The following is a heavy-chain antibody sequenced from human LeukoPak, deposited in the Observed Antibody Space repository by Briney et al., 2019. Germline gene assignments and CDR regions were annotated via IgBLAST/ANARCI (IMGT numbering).Heavy chain of an antibody. CDR1: GFTFSSHW. CDR3: ARLVVVVAATRPFDY. D-gene: IGHD2-15*01. V-gene: IGHV3-7*01. J-gene: IGHJ4*02. CDR2: IKKDGSEK. Sequence: PGGSLRLSCAASGFTFSSHWMSWVRQAPGKGLEWVANIKKDGSEKYYVDSVKGRFTISRDNAKNSLYLQMNSLRAEDTAVYYCARLVVVVAATRPFDYWGQGTLVTVSS.